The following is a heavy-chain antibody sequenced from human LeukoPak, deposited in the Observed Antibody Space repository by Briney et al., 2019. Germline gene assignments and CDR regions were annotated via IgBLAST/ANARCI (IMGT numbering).Heavy chain of an antibody. D-gene: IGHD4-23*01. Sequence: SETLSLTCTVSGGSISSGSYYWSWIRQPAGKGLEWIGRIYTSGSTNYNPSLKSRVTISVDRSKNQFSLRLSSVTAADTAVYYCARVYYGGLYWGRGTLVTVST. CDR2: IYTSGST. CDR3: ARVYYGGLY. V-gene: IGHV4-61*02. CDR1: GGSISSGSYY. J-gene: IGHJ4*02.